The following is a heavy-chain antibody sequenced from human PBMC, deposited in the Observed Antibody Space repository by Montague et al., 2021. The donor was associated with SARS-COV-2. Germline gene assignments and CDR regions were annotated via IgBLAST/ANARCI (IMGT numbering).Heavy chain of an antibody. D-gene: IGHD1-1*01. V-gene: IGHV4-59*08. CDR3: ARHSVSEDGTFFRSYLDP. Sequence: SETLSLTCTVSGGTVRDYYWNWIRQTPGKGLEWIGYIFYNSYTKYNPSLESRVTLSVDTPGNQFFLSLRSVTASDTATYFCARHSVSEDGTFFRSYLDPWGQGAQVIVSS. CDR1: GGTVRDYY. J-gene: IGHJ5*02. CDR2: IFYNSYT.